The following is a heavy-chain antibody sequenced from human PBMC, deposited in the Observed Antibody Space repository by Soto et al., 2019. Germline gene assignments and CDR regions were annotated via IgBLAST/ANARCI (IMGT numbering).Heavy chain of an antibody. CDR2: IYYSGST. D-gene: IGHD4-17*01. CDR3: ARRPYGDYGYYYYYMDV. V-gene: IGHV4-31*03. Sequence: QVQLQESGPGLVKPSQTLSLTCTVSGGSISSGGYYWSWIRQHPGKGLEWIGYIYYSGSTYYNPSLKSRVTISVDTSKNQFALKLSSVTAADTAVYYCARRPYGDYGYYYYYMDVWGKGTTVTVSS. CDR1: GGSISSGGYY. J-gene: IGHJ6*03.